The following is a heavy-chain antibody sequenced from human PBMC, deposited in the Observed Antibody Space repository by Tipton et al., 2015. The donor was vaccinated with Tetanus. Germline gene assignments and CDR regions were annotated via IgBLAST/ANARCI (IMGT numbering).Heavy chain of an antibody. CDR2: ISGSGTT. J-gene: IGHJ4*02. CDR3: ARANYGFSKKGPLDS. Sequence: GLVKPSDTLSLTCTVSGASLRGGDYHWSWIRQPPGKGLEWLAYISGSGTTNSNYSLKSRISMTQDTSRNQFSLKLTSVTAADTAVYYCARANYGFSKKGPLDSWGQGSLVIVSS. CDR1: GASLRGGDYH. D-gene: IGHD5-24*01. V-gene: IGHV4-61*08.